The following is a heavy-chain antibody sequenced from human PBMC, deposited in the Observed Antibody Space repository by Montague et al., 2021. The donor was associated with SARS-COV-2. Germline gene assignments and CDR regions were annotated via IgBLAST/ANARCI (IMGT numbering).Heavy chain of an antibody. CDR1: GDSVTSCSW. J-gene: IGHJ4*02. CDR2: ISGSGPT. Sequence: SETLSLTCVVSGDSVTSCSWGGCMRQPQAIALEVIGDISGSGPTNYSPPLRSRVTMSIDTVKNCFSLTVTSVTAADTAVYYCSRLNERGYHGYESDYWGQGTLVTVSS. CDR3: SRLNERGYHGYESDY. V-gene: IGHV4/OR15-8*02. D-gene: IGHD5-12*01.